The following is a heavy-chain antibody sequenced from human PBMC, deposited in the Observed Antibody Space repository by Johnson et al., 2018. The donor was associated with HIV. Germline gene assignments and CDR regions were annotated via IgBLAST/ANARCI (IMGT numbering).Heavy chain of an antibody. J-gene: IGHJ3*02. CDR2: IKQDGSEK. CDR3: ASTPGPAGAFDI. V-gene: IGHV3-7*05. Sequence: SCAASGFTFSSYWMSWVRQAPGKGLEWVANIKQDGSEKYYVDSVKGRFTISRDNAKNSLYLQMNSLRAEDTAVYYCASTPGPAGAFDIWGQGTMVTVSS. CDR1: GFTFSSYW.